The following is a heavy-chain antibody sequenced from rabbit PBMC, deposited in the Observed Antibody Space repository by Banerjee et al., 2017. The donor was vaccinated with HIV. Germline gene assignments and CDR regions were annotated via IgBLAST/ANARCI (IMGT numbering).Heavy chain of an antibody. D-gene: IGHD4-1*01. CDR3: ARDVAGVTGWNFNL. V-gene: IGHV1S45*01. Sequence: QEQLEESGGDLVKPEGSLTLTCTASGFSFSNKYVMCWVRQAPGKGLEWIACINTSTGNTVYATWAKGRFTISKTSSTTVTLQMTSLTAADTATYFCARDVAGVTGWNFNLWGPGTLVTVS. CDR1: GFSFSNKYV. CDR2: INTSTGNT. J-gene: IGHJ4*01.